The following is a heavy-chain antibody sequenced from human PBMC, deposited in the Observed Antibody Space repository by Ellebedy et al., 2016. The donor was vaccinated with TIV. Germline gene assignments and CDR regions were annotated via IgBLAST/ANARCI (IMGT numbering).Heavy chain of an antibody. Sequence: SETLSLTCAVSGASFSSSTYYWGWIRQPPGKGLEWIGSVYYGWSTYYNPSLRSRLTITIDTSKNQFSLKVKSVTAADTAVYYCAAQSRDYVWDGDYWGQGALVTVSS. CDR2: VYYGWST. J-gene: IGHJ4*02. CDR3: AAQSRDYVWDGDY. D-gene: IGHD3-16*01. V-gene: IGHV4-39*07. CDR1: GASFSSSTYY.